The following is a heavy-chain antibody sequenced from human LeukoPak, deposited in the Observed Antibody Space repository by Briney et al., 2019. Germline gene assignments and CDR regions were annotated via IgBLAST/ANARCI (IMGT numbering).Heavy chain of an antibody. CDR2: ISSSGSTI. V-gene: IGHV3-48*03. CDR3: ARDEFSFDI. CDR1: GFTFSSYE. J-gene: IGHJ3*02. Sequence: GGSLRLSGAASGFTFSSYEMNWVRQAPGKGLEWVSYISSSGSTIYYAESVKGRFTISRDNAKNSLYLQMNSLRAEDTAVYYCARDEFSFDIWGQGTMVTVSS.